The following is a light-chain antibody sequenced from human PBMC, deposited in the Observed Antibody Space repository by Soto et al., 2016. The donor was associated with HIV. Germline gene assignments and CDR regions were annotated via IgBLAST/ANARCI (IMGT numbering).Light chain of an antibody. CDR1: KLGDKY. Sequence: SYELTQPPSVSVSPGQTANITCSGDKLGDKYVCWYQQKPGQSPVLVMYQDRKRPSGIPERFSGSNSGNTAILTISETQAMDEGDYYCQAWGSSSSYVFGTGTKVTVL. CDR3: QAWGSSSSYV. CDR2: QDR. J-gene: IGLJ1*01. V-gene: IGLV3-1*01.